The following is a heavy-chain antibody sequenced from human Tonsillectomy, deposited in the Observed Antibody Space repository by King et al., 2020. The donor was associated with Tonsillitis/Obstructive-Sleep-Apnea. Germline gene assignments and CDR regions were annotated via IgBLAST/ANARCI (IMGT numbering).Heavy chain of an antibody. D-gene: IGHD2-2*01. V-gene: IGHV3-30*18. Sequence: VQLVESGGGVVQPGRSLRLSCAASGFTFSSYGMHWVRQAPGKGLEWVAVISYDGSNKYYADSVKGRFTISRDNSKNTLYLQMNSLRAEDTAVYYCAKGMEKYPLLNFDAFDIWGQGTMVTVSS. CDR1: GFTFSSYG. J-gene: IGHJ3*02. CDR2: ISYDGSNK. CDR3: AKGMEKYPLLNFDAFDI.